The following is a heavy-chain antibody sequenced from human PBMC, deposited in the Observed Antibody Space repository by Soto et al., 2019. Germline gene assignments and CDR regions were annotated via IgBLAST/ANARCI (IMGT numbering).Heavy chain of an antibody. CDR1: GYTFSGFY. V-gene: IGHV1-2*02. CDR3: ASAAVTGTAGLDF. Sequence: ASVKVSCKASGYTFSGFYMHWVQQAPGQGLEWMGWINPNSGGTKSAEKFQGRVTMTRDTSISTAYMELSRLTSDDTAVYYCASAAVTGTAGLDFWGQGTQVTVSS. J-gene: IGHJ4*02. D-gene: IGHD6-19*01. CDR2: INPNSGGT.